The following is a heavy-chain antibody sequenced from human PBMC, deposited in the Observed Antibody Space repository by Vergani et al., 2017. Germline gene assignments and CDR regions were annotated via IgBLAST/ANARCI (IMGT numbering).Heavy chain of an antibody. Sequence: QVQLVQSGAEVKKPGASVKVSCKASGYTFTGYYMHWVRQAPGQGLEWMGWINPNSDGTNYAQKFQGRVTLTRDTSISTAYMELSRLRSDDTAIYYCARDSSSWNNWFDPWGQGTLVTVSS. CDR3: ARDSSSWNNWFDP. D-gene: IGHD6-13*01. CDR2: INPNSDGT. CDR1: GYTFTGYY. V-gene: IGHV1-2*02. J-gene: IGHJ5*02.